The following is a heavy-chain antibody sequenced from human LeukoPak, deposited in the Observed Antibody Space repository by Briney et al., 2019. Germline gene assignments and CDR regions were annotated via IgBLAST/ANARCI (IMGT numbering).Heavy chain of an antibody. D-gene: IGHD6-13*01. J-gene: IGHJ3*02. CDR2: INHSGST. CDR3: ATPTSYSSSWYAFDI. Sequence: SETLSLTCAVYGGSFSGYYWSWIRQPPGKGLEWIGEINHSGSTNYNPSLKSRVTISVDTSKNQFSLKLSSVTAADTAVYYCATPTSYSSSWYAFDIWGQGTMVTVSS. V-gene: IGHV4-34*01. CDR1: GGSFSGYY.